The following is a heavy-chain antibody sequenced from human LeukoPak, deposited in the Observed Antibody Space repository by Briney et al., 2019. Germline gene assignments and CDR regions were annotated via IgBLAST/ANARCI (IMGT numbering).Heavy chain of an antibody. CDR3: ARDRRYYDSSGYNWFDP. CDR1: GFAFSSYS. V-gene: IGHV3-21*01. Sequence: GGSLRLSCAASGFAFSSYSMNWVRQAPGKGLEWVSSISSSSSYIYYADSVKRRFTISRDNAKNSLYLQMNSLRAEDTAVYYCARDRRYYDSSGYNWFDPWGQGTLVTVSS. CDR2: ISSSSSYI. J-gene: IGHJ5*02. D-gene: IGHD3-22*01.